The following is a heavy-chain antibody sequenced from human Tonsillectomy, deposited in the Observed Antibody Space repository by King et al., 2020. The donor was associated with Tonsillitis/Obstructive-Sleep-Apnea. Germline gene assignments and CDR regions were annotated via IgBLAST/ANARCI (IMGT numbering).Heavy chain of an antibody. V-gene: IGHV3-23*04. J-gene: IGHJ6*03. D-gene: IGHD3-3*01. Sequence: VQLVESGGGLEQPGGSLRLSCVASGFTFSSYAMSWVRQAPGKGLEWVSGISGSGVSPYYADSVQGRFTSSRENSKNTLYLKMNSLRAEDTAVYYCAKLGNLEWLGYYYYMDVWGKGTTVTVSS. CDR2: ISGSGVSP. CDR1: GFTFSSYA. CDR3: AKLGNLEWLGYYYYMDV.